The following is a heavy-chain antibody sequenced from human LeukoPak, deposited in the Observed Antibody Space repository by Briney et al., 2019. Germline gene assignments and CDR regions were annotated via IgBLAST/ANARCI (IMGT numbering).Heavy chain of an antibody. V-gene: IGHV1-18*01. J-gene: IGHJ4*02. CDR2: ISAYNGNT. Sequence: ASVKVSCKASGYTFTSYGISWVRQAPGQGLEWMGWISAYNGNTNYAQKLQGRVTMTTDTSTSTAYMELRSLRSDDTAVYYCARDWMVATIEFGSLHFDCWGQGTLVTVSS. D-gene: IGHD5-12*01. CDR3: ARDWMVATIEFGSLHFDC. CDR1: GYTFTSYG.